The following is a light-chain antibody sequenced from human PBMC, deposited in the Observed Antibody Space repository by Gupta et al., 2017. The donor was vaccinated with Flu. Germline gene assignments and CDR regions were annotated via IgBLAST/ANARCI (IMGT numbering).Light chain of an antibody. J-gene: IGLJ1*01. CDR3: SSHTVSDTFV. CDR2: EVT. CDR1: SSDIGDYKY. Sequence: QSALTQPPSASGSPGQSITISCTGTSSDIGDYKYVSWHQQHAGKAPKLIIYEVTKRPSGVPDRFSGSKSGNTASLTVSGLQAEDEGDYYCSSHTVSDTFVFGTGTAVTVL. V-gene: IGLV2-8*01.